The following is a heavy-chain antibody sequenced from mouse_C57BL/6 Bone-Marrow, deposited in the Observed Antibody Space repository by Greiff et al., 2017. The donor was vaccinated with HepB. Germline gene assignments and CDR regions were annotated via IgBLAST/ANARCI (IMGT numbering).Heavy chain of an antibody. D-gene: IGHD3-2*02. CDR1: GFNIKNTY. CDR2: IDPANGNT. Sequence: EVKLQESVAELVRPGASVKLSCTASGFNIKNTYMHWVKQRPEQGLEWIGRIDPANGNTKYAPKFQGKATITADTSSNTAYLQLSSLTSEDTAIYYCARGQLRLRVAWFAYWGQGTLVTVSA. CDR3: ARGQLRLRVAWFAY. V-gene: IGHV14-3*01. J-gene: IGHJ3*01.